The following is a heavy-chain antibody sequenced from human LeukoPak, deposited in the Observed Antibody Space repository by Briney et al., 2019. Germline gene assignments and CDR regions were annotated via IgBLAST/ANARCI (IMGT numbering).Heavy chain of an antibody. V-gene: IGHV3-30*18. CDR3: AKDGGGYDFWSGYYSANWFDP. Sequence: GGSLRLSCAGSGLTFSSYGMHWGRQAPGKGVERVAVISDEGRNKYYADSVKGRFTISRDNSKNTLYLQMNSLGAEDTAVYYCAKDGGGYDFWSGYYSANWFDPWGQGTLVTVSS. D-gene: IGHD3-3*01. J-gene: IGHJ5*02. CDR1: GLTFSSYG. CDR2: ISDEGRNK.